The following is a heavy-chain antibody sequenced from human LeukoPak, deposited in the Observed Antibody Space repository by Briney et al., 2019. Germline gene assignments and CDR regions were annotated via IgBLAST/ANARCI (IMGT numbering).Heavy chain of an antibody. V-gene: IGHV1-2*04. J-gene: IGHJ3*02. D-gene: IGHD3-22*01. CDR3: ARPHDYDSSGYDAFDI. Sequence: ASVKVSCKASGYTFTGYYMHWVRQAPGQGLEWMGWINPNSGGTNYAQKFQGWVTMARDTSISTAYMELSRLRSEDTAVYYCARPHDYDSSGYDAFDIWGQGTMVTVSS. CDR1: GYTFTGYY. CDR2: INPNSGGT.